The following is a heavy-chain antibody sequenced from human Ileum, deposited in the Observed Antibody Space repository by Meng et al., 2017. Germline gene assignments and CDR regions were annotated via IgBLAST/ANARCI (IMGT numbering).Heavy chain of an antibody. V-gene: IGHV3-21*01. CDR2: ISSSSSYI. D-gene: IGHD3-10*01. CDR1: GFTFSSYS. J-gene: IGHJ4*02. CDR3: APYYGSGSYSDYFDY. Sequence: GESLKISCAASGFTFSSYSMNWVRQAPGKGLEWVSSISSSSSYIYYADSVKGRFTISRDNAKNSLYLQMNSLRAEDTAVYYCAPYYGSGSYSDYFDYWGQGTRVTGSS.